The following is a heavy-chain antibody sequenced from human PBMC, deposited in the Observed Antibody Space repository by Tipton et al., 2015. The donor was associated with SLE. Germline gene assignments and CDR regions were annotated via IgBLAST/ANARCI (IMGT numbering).Heavy chain of an antibody. CDR1: GGTSRDYF. J-gene: IGHJ3*02. CDR3: ARDGGARLPAFDI. CDR2: ISSSGSTI. D-gene: IGHD3-16*01. V-gene: IGHV3-11*04. Sequence: LSLTCAVYGGTSRDYFWSWIRQAPGKGLEWVSYISSSGSTIYYADSVKGRFTISRDNAKNSLYLQMNSLRAEDTAVYYCARDGGARLPAFDIWGQGTMVTVSS.